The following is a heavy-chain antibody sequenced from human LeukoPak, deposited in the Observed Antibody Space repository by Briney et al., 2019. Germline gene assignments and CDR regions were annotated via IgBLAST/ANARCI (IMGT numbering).Heavy chain of an antibody. J-gene: IGHJ4*02. D-gene: IGHD6-19*01. CDR3: ARVHSVAGYYFDY. CDR1: GFTFSSYA. V-gene: IGHV3-30-3*01. CDR2: ISYDGSNK. Sequence: PGGSLRLSCAASGFTFSSYAMRWVRQAPGKGLEWVAVISYDGSNKYYADSVKGRFTISRDNSKNTLYLQMNSLRAEDTAVYYCARVHSVAGYYFDYWGQGTLVTVSS.